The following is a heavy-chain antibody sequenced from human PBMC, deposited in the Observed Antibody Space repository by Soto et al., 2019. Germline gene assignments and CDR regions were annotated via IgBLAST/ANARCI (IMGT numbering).Heavy chain of an antibody. D-gene: IGHD1-7*01. CDR2: IGTAGDT. J-gene: IGHJ6*02. CDR1: GFTFSGYD. V-gene: IGHV3-13*01. Sequence: EVQLVESGGGLVQPGGSLRLSCAASGFTFSGYDMHWVRQATGKGLEWVSAIGTAGDTYYPGSVKGRFTISRENAKNSLYLQMNSLRAGDTAVYYCARGGYRLELRLPPLYYGMDVWGQGTTVTVSS. CDR3: ARGGYRLELRLPPLYYGMDV.